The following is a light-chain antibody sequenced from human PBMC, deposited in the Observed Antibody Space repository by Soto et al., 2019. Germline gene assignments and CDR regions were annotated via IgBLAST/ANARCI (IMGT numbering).Light chain of an antibody. CDR3: QQRSNWPLMYT. Sequence: EIVLTQSPATLSLSPGERATLSCRASLSVSSYLAWYQQKPGQAPRLLIYDASNRATGIPARFSGSGSGTDFTLTISSLEPEDFAVYYCQQRSNWPLMYTFGQVTKLEIK. CDR1: LSVSSY. J-gene: IGKJ2*01. CDR2: DAS. V-gene: IGKV3-11*01.